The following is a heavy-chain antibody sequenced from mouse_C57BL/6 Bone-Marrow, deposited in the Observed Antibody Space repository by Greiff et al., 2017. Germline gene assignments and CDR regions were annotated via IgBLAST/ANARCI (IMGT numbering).Heavy chain of an antibody. CDR1: GYSFTSYY. CDR2: IYPGSGNT. CDR3: ARDWDEGGYYFDY. Sequence: QVQLKESGPELVKPGASVKISCKASGYSFTSYYIHWVKQRPGQGLEWIGWIYPGSGNTKYNEKFKGKATLTADTSSSTAYMQLSSLTSEDSAVYYCARDWDEGGYYFDYWGQGTTLSVSS. V-gene: IGHV1-66*01. D-gene: IGHD4-1*01. J-gene: IGHJ2*01.